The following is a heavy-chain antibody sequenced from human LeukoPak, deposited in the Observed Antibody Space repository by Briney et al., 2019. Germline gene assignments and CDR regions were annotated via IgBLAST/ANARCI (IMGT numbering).Heavy chain of an antibody. CDR1: GGSFSGYY. J-gene: IGHJ6*03. CDR2: ISHSGST. CDR3: ARGLGSTSTYYYYYMDV. D-gene: IGHD2-2*01. Sequence: TSSETLSLTCAVYGGSFSGYYWSWIRQPPGKGLEWVGEISHSGSTNYNPSLKSRVTISVDTSKNQFSLKLSSVTAADTAVYYCARGLGSTSTYYYYYMDVWGKGTTVTVSS. V-gene: IGHV4-34*01.